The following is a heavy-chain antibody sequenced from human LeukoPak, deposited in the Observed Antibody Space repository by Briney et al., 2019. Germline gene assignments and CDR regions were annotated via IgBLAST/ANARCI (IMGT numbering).Heavy chain of an antibody. D-gene: IGHD3-16*02. V-gene: IGHV3-23*01. Sequence: GGSLRLSCAASGFTFSSYAMSWIRQAPGKGLEWVSAMSGSGGSTYYADSVKGRFTISRDNSKNTLYLQMNSLRAEDTAVYYCATTGYDYIWGSYRPTFFDYWGQGTLVTVSS. CDR2: MSGSGGST. CDR3: ATTGYDYIWGSYRPTFFDY. CDR1: GFTFSSYA. J-gene: IGHJ4*02.